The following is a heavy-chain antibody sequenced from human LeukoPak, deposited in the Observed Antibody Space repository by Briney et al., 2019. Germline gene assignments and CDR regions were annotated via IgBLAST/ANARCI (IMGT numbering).Heavy chain of an antibody. CDR2: LRGDGDT. Sequence: GGSLRLSCAASGFTFSSYAMSWVRQAPARGLEWVSSLRGDGDTFYADFVKGRFTLSRDESRNTVCLQLNNLRVEDTAVYYCAKASWFSNADAVLWGQGTLVTVSS. CDR1: GFTFSSYA. V-gene: IGHV3-23*01. CDR3: AKASWFSNADAVL. D-gene: IGHD3-10*01. J-gene: IGHJ4*02.